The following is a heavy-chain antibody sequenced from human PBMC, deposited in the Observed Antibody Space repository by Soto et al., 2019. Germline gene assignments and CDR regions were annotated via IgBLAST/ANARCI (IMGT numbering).Heavy chain of an antibody. Sequence: QVQLVESGGGVVQPGTSLRLSCVGSGFTFRSYVIHWVRQAPGKGLEWVALTSYDGSNKDYVDSVKGRITISRDNSRNTVDLQMDSLRREDTALYYCARWGKSGGLAVCGQGTLVSVSS. CDR1: GFTFRSYV. CDR2: TSYDGSNK. V-gene: IGHV3-33*05. J-gene: IGHJ1*01. D-gene: IGHD3-10*01. CDR3: ARWGKSGGLAV.